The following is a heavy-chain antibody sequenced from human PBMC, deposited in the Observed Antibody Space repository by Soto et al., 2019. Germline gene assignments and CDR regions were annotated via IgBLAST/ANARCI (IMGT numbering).Heavy chain of an antibody. CDR2: INPSGGST. V-gene: IGHV1-46*01. CDR1: GYTFTSYY. D-gene: IGHD2-2*01. J-gene: IGHJ5*02. Sequence: ASVKISCKASGYTFTSYYMHWVRQAPGQGLEWMGIINPSGGSTSYAQKFQGRVTMSRDTSTSTVYMELSSLRSEDTAVYYCARVYIYCSGTSCYVFPVDPWGQGTLVTVSS. CDR3: ARVYIYCSGTSCYVFPVDP.